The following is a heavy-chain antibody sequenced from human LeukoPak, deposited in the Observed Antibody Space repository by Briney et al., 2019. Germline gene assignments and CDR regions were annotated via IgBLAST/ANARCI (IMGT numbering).Heavy chain of an antibody. J-gene: IGHJ4*02. CDR3: ARADSSGWNTY. V-gene: IGHV1-2*06. CDR2: INPNSGGT. D-gene: IGHD6-19*01. CDR1: GYTFTSYD. Sequence: ASVKVSCKASGYTFTSYDINWVRQATGQGLEWMGRINPNSGGTNYAQKFQGRVTMTRDTSISTAYMELSRLRSDDTAVYYCARADSSGWNTYWGQGTLVTVSS.